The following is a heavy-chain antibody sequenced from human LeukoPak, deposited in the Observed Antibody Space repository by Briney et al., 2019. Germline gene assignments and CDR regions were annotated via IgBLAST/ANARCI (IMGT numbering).Heavy chain of an antibody. CDR3: ARVGGGDGLLDY. D-gene: IGHD2-21*02. V-gene: IGHV1-69*04. J-gene: IGHJ4*02. CDR1: GGTFSSYA. Sequence: SVKVSCKASGGTFSSYAISWVRQARGQGLEWMGRIIPILGIANYAQKFQGRVTITADKSTSTAYMELSCLRSEDTAVYYCARVGGGDGLLDYWGQGTLVTVSS. CDR2: IIPILGIA.